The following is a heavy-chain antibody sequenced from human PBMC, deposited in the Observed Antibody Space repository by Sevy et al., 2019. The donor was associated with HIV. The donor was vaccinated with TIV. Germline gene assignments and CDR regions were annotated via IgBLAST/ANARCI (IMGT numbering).Heavy chain of an antibody. Sequence: SGPTLVNPTQTLTLTCTFSGFSLTTSGMCVTWIRQPPGKALEWLARIDWDDDKYYSTSLKTRLTISKDTSKNQVFLTMTNMDPVDTATYYCARMGSSGWPADKYFASWGQGTLVTVSS. V-gene: IGHV2-70*11. CDR2: IDWDDDK. CDR3: ARMGSSGWPADKYFAS. D-gene: IGHD6-19*01. CDR1: GFSLTTSGMC. J-gene: IGHJ4*02.